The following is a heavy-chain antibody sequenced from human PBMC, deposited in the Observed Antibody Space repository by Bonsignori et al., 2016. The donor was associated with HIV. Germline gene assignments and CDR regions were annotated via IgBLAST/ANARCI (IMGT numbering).Heavy chain of an antibody. CDR3: ARAVEMATTYYYYYYMDV. D-gene: IGHD5-24*01. J-gene: IGHJ6*03. CDR2: IYHSGST. V-gene: IGHV4-30-2*01. Sequence: PGKGLEWIGYIYHSGSTYYNPSLKSRVTISVDRSKNQFSLKLSSVTAADTAVYYCARAVEMATTYYYYYYMDVWGKGTTVTVSS.